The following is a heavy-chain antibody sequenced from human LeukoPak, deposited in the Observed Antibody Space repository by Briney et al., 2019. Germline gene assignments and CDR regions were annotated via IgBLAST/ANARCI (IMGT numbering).Heavy chain of an antibody. J-gene: IGHJ1*01. Sequence: GGSLRLSCAASGLTFSSYWMTWLRQTPEKGLEWVANINKDGSEKYYMDSVRGRFTISRDNAKNSLSLQMNSLRVEDTAVYYCVRELVVGPAEYFQNWGQGTRVTVSS. D-gene: IGHD2-8*02. CDR2: INKDGSEK. CDR3: VRELVVGPAEYFQN. V-gene: IGHV3-7*01. CDR1: GLTFSSYW.